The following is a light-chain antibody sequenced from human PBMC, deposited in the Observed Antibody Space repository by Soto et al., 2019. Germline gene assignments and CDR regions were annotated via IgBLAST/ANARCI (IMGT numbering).Light chain of an antibody. CDR2: GPS. CDR1: QTVSSSY. V-gene: IGKV3-20*01. Sequence: EIVLTQSPGTLSLSPGERATLSCRASQTVSSSYLAWYQQKPGQAPRLLIYGPSTRATGIPGRFSGSASGTDFTLTISRLEPEDFAVYYCQQYGPSPMYTFGQGTNLEIK. CDR3: QQYGPSPMYT. J-gene: IGKJ2*01.